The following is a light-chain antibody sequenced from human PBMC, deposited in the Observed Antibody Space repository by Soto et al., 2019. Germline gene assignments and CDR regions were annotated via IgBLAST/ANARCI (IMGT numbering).Light chain of an antibody. Sequence: AIRMTQSPSSFSASTGDRVTITCRASQGISSYLAWYQQKPGKAPKLLIYAASTLQSGVPSRFSGSGSGTAFTLTISCLQSEDFATYYCPQYYSYPRTFGPGTKVDIK. CDR1: QGISSY. V-gene: IGKV1-8*01. CDR2: AAS. CDR3: PQYYSYPRT. J-gene: IGKJ3*01.